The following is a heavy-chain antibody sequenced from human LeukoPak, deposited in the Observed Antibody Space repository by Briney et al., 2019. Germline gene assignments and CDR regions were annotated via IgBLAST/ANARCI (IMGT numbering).Heavy chain of an antibody. Sequence: SGGSLRLSCAASGFTFSSYGMHWVRQAPGKGLEWVAFIRYDGSNKYYADSVKGRFTISRDNAKNSLYLQMNSLRAEDTAVYYCARALYSGYAPYYFDYWGQGTLVTVSS. D-gene: IGHD5-12*01. CDR1: GFTFSSYG. V-gene: IGHV3-30*02. J-gene: IGHJ4*02. CDR2: IRYDGSNK. CDR3: ARALYSGYAPYYFDY.